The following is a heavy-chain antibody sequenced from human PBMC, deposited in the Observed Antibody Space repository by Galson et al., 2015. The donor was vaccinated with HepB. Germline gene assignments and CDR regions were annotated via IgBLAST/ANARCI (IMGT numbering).Heavy chain of an antibody. CDR3: ARHGGARGPCDP. Sequence: QSGAEVKKPGESLRISCKGSGYSFTTYWITWVRQMPGEGLEWMGRIDPSDSYTNYSPSFQGHVTISVDKSISTAYLQWSSLEASDTAIYYCARHGGARGPCDPWGQGTLVTVSS. D-gene: IGHD3-10*01. CDR1: GYSFTTYW. V-gene: IGHV5-10-1*01. CDR2: IDPSDSYT. J-gene: IGHJ5*02.